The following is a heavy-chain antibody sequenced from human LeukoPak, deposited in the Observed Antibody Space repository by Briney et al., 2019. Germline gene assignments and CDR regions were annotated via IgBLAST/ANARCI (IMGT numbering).Heavy chain of an antibody. CDR1: GFTVSSNY. D-gene: IGHD2-15*01. Sequence: GGSLRLSCIGSGFTVSSNYMSWVRQAPGKGLEWVSLIHSGGNTYYTDSVKDRFTISRDSSKNMVYLQVNSLRAEDTAVYYCARVGCTGGSCLAYNYYAMDVWGQGTTVTVSS. CDR2: IHSGGNT. V-gene: IGHV3-66*01. CDR3: ARVGCTGGSCLAYNYYAMDV. J-gene: IGHJ6*02.